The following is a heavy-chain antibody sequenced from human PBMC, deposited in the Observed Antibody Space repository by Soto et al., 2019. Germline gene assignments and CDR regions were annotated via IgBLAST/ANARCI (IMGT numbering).Heavy chain of an antibody. CDR2: IIPIFGTA. CDR1: GGTFSSYA. D-gene: IGHD3-22*01. V-gene: IGHV1-69*13. CDR3: ARGTMIVVPYADAFDI. Sequence: GASVKVSCKASGGTFSSYAISWVRQAPGQGLEWMGGIIPIFGTANYAQKFQGRVTITADESTSTAYMELSSLRSEDTAVYYCARGTMIVVPYADAFDIWGQGTMVTVSS. J-gene: IGHJ3*02.